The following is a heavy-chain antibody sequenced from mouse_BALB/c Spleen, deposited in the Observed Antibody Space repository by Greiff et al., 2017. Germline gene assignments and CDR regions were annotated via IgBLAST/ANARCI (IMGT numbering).Heavy chain of an antibody. CDR1: GYTFTSYW. CDR3: TRGYDTVDY. Sequence: QVHVKQPGAELVRPGASVKLSCKASGYTFTSYWINWVKQRPGQGLEWIGNIYPSDSYTNYNQKFKDKATLTVDKSSSTAYMQLSSPTSEDSAVYYCTRGYDTVDYWGQGTSVTVSS. CDR2: IYPSDSYT. D-gene: IGHD2-14*01. J-gene: IGHJ4*01. V-gene: IGHV1-69*02.